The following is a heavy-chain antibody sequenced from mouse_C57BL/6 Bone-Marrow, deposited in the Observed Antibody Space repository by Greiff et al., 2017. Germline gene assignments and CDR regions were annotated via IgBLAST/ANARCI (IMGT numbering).Heavy chain of an antibody. D-gene: IGHD2-5*01. J-gene: IGHJ3*01. CDR1: GFSLTSYG. CDR2: IWSGGST. Sequence: VQLQQSGPGLVQPSQSLSITCTVSGFSLTSYGVHWVRQSPGKGLEWLGVIWSGGSTDYNAAFISRLSISKDNSKCQVFFKMNSLQADDTAIYYCASLYSNYGGFAYWGQGTLVTVSA. V-gene: IGHV2-2*01. CDR3: ASLYSNYGGFAY.